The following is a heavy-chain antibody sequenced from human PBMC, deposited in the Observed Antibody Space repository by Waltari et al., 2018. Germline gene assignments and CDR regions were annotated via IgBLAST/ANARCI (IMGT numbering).Heavy chain of an antibody. D-gene: IGHD1-26*01. J-gene: IGHJ3*02. V-gene: IGHV3-30*18. CDR3: AKEWDALQDAFDI. CDR2: VSADGGSI. Sequence: HWVRRASGRGLEWVEGVSADGGSIYYADSVKGRFTISRDNSKNTLYLQMNSLRTEDTAVYYCAKEWDALQDAFDIWGQGTVVTVSS.